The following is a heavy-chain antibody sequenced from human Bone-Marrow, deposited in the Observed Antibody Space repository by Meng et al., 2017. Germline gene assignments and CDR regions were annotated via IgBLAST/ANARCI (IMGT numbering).Heavy chain of an antibody. CDR1: GYTFTSYY. V-gene: IGHV1-46*01. CDR2: INPSGGST. D-gene: IGHD3-16*01. CDR3: ARDRGGVYVLYYYYGMDV. J-gene: IGHJ6*02. Sequence: ASVKVSCKASGYTFTSYYMHWVRQAPGQGLAWMGIINPSGGSTSYAQKFQGRVTMTRDTSTSTVYMELSSLRSEDTAVYYCARDRGGVYVLYYYYGMDVWGQGTTVTVSS.